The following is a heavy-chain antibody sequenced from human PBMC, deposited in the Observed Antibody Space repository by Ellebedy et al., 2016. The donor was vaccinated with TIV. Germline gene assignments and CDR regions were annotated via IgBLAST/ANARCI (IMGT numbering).Heavy chain of an antibody. Sequence: AASVKVSCKASGYTFTSYAMHWVRQAPGQRLEWMGWINAGNGDTKYSQKFQGRVTITRDTSASTAYMELSSLRSEETAVYYCASRDSGSYGDDFDYWGQGTLVTVSS. D-gene: IGHD1-26*01. J-gene: IGHJ4*02. CDR3: ASRDSGSYGDDFDY. V-gene: IGHV1-3*01. CDR1: GYTFTSYA. CDR2: INAGNGDT.